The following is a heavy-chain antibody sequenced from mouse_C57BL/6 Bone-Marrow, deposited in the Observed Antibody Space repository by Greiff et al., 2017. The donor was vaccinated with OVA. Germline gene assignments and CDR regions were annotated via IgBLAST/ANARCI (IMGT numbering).Heavy chain of an antibody. CDR3: AREITTVVATDWYFDV. J-gene: IGHJ1*03. V-gene: IGHV5-17*01. CDR1: GFTFSDYG. D-gene: IGHD1-1*01. Sequence: EVQGVESGGGLVKPGGSLKLSCAASGFTFSDYGMHWVRQAPEKGLEWVAYISSGSSTIYYADTVKGRFTISRDNAKNTLFLQMTSRRSEDTAMYYCAREITTVVATDWYFDVWGTGTTVTVSS. CDR2: ISSGSSTI.